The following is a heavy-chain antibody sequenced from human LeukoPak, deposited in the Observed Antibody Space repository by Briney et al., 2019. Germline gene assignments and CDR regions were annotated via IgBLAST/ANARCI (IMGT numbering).Heavy chain of an antibody. V-gene: IGHV1-18*01. CDR3: ARDRTAVAGPETY. J-gene: IGHJ4*01. D-gene: IGHD6-19*01. Sequence: ASVKVSCKASGYTFPNYGVTWVRQAPGQGLEWTGWINPGNGNTNYAQKLRGRLTLTTDTFTTTAYMELRSLGSDDTAIYYCARDRTAVAGPETYWGQGTLITVSS. CDR2: INPGNGNT. CDR1: GYTFPNYG.